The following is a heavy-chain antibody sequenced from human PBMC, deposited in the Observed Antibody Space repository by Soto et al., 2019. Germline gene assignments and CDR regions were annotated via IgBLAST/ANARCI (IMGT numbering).Heavy chain of an antibody. V-gene: IGHV4-34*01. CDR1: GGSFSGYY. J-gene: IGHJ4*02. CDR2: INHSGST. CDR3: ARDWSASKLFDY. Sequence: QVQLQQWGAGLLKPSETLSLTCAVYGGSFSGYYWSWIRQPPGKGLEWIGEINHSGSTNYNPSLKSRVTISVDTSKNQFSLKLSSVTAADTAVYYCARDWSASKLFDYWGQGTLVTVSS. D-gene: IGHD3-3*01.